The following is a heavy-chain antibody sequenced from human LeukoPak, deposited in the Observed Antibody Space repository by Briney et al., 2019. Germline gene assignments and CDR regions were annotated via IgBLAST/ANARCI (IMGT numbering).Heavy chain of an antibody. D-gene: IGHD3-16*02. CDR2: IIPILGIA. CDR3: ACGFGGVIVTYYFDY. Sequence: SVKVSCKASGGTFSSYAISRVRQAPGQGLEWMGRIIPILGIANYAQKFQGRVTITADKSTSTAYMELSSLRSEDTAVYYCACGFGGVIVTYYFDYWGQGTLVTVSS. J-gene: IGHJ4*02. V-gene: IGHV1-69*04. CDR1: GGTFSSYA.